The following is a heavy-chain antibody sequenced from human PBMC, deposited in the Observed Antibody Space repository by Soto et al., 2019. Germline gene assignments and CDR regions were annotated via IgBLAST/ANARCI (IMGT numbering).Heavy chain of an antibody. CDR3: ARGVTVFGLVSQFWFDP. V-gene: IGHV4-30-4*01. D-gene: IGHD3-3*01. CDR1: GGSISSGDYS. Sequence: SETLSLTCTVSGGSISSGDYSWSWVRQSPGKGLEWIGHIYNSGITYYNPSLKSRVVISIDTSRNQFSLRLNSLTAADRAVYFCARGVTVFGLVSQFWFDPWGQGTVVTVSS. CDR2: IYNSGIT. J-gene: IGHJ5*02.